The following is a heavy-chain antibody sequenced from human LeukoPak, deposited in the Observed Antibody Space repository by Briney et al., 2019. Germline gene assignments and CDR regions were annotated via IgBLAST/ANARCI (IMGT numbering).Heavy chain of an antibody. CDR1: GFTFSGSA. CDR3: TRQMVEEWLVGVYWFDP. V-gene: IGHV3-73*01. D-gene: IGHD6-19*01. CDR2: IRSKPHDYAT. Sequence: GGSLRLSCTASGFTFSGSAMHWVRQASGKGLEWVGRIRSKPHDYATAYAASVKGRFTISRDDSKNTAYLQMNSLKTEDTAVYYCTRQMVEEWLVGVYWFDPWGQGTLVTVSS. J-gene: IGHJ5*02.